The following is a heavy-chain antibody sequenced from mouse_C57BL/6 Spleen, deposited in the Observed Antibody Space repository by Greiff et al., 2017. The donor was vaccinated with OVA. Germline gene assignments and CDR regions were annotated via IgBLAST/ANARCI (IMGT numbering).Heavy chain of an antibody. CDR3: ARDHYSNYWYFDV. V-gene: IGHV3-1*01. D-gene: IGHD2-5*01. CDR1: GYSITSGYD. J-gene: IGHJ1*03. CDR2: ISYSGST. Sequence: DVQLQESGPGMVKPSQSLSLTCTVTGYSITSGYDWHWIRHFPGNKLEWMGYISYSGSTNYNPSLKSRISITHDTSKNHFFLKLNSVTTEDTATYYCARDHYSNYWYFDVWGTGTTVTVSS.